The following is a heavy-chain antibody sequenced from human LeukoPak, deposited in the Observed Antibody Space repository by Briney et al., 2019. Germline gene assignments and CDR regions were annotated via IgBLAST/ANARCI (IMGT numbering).Heavy chain of an antibody. Sequence: GGSLRLSCTVSGVTVSSDSMSWVRQAPGKGLEWVSFIYSGGSTQYSDSVKGQFTISRDNSKNTLHLQMNSLRAEATAVYYCARRAGDYSHPYDYWGQGTLVTVSS. CDR3: ARRAGDYSHPYDY. CDR2: IYSGGST. D-gene: IGHD3-22*01. CDR1: GVTVSSDS. J-gene: IGHJ4*02. V-gene: IGHV3-53*01.